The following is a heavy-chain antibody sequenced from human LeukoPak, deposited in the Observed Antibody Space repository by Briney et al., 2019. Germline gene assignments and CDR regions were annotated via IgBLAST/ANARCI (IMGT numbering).Heavy chain of an antibody. V-gene: IGHV1-2*02. CDR2: INPNSGAT. CDR3: ARGRFGEWDNWFDP. D-gene: IGHD3-10*01. Sequence: ASVKVSCKASGYTFTGYYIHWVRQAPGQGLEWMAWINPNSGATNYAQKFQGRVTMTRDTSISTAYMELSRLTSDDTAVYFCARGRFGEWDNWFDPWGQGSLVTVSS. J-gene: IGHJ5*02. CDR1: GYTFTGYY.